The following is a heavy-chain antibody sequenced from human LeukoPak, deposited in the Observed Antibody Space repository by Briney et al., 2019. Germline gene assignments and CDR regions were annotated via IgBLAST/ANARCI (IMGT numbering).Heavy chain of an antibody. CDR1: GFTFTSYS. V-gene: IGHV3-21*01. J-gene: IGHJ4*02. D-gene: IGHD3-10*01. CDR2: ISSSSSYI. CDR3: ARGGSGSYKGTDFDY. Sequence: GGSLRLSCAASGFTFTSYSMNCVRQAPGKGLEWVSSISSSSSYIYYADSVKGRFTISRDNAKNSLYLQMNSLRAGDTAVYYCARGGSGSYKGTDFDYWGQRTLVTVYS.